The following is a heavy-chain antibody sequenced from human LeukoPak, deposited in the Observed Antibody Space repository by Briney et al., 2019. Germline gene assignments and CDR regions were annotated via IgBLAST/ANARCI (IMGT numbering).Heavy chain of an antibody. CDR1: GYTFTSYY. CDR3: ARVGPRDAFDI. J-gene: IGHJ3*02. CDR2: INPSGCST. V-gene: IGHV1-46*01. Sequence: VASVKVSCKASGYTFTSYYMHWVRQAPGQGLEWMGIINPSGCSTSYAQKFQGRVTMTRDTSTSTVYMELSSLRSEDTAVYYCARVGPRDAFDIWGQGTMVTVSS.